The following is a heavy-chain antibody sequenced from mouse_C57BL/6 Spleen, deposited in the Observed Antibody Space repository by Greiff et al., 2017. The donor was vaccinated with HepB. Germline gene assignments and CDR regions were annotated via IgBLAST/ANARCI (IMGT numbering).Heavy chain of an antibody. CDR3: ARRAPDSSGSWFAY. Sequence: EVQLMESGGDLVKPGGFLKLSCAASGFTFSSYGMSWVRQTPDKRLEWVATISSGGSYTYYPDSVKGRFTISRDNAKNTLYLQMSSLKSEDTAMYYCARRAPDSSGSWFAYWGQGTLVTVSA. CDR2: ISSGGSYT. CDR1: GFTFSSYG. D-gene: IGHD3-2*02. J-gene: IGHJ3*01. V-gene: IGHV5-6*01.